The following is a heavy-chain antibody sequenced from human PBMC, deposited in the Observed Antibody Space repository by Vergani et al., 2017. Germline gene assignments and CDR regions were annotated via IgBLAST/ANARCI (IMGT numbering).Heavy chain of an antibody. J-gene: IGHJ2*01. V-gene: IGHV3-23*01. CDR1: GGSISSGDYY. CDR2: ISGSGGTT. Sequence: VQLQESGPGLVKPSQTLSLTCTVSGGSISSGDYYWSWIRQAPGKGLEWISDISGSGGTTNYADSVKGRFTISRDNMLYLQMNSLRAEDTAVYYCAKHYYDSSGYYMVRYFDLWGRGTLVTVSS. CDR3: AKHYYDSSGYYMVRYFDL. D-gene: IGHD3-22*01.